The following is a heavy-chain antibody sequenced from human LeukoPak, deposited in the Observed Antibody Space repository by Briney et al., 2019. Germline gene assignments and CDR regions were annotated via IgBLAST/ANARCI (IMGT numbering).Heavy chain of an antibody. D-gene: IGHD1-26*01. CDR2: IGGSGTKT. CDR1: GFTFTKYA. V-gene: IGHV3-23*01. CDR3: SRGVIVGAAYFDY. Sequence: GGSLRLSCAASGFTFTKYAMSWVRQAAGKGLEWVSAIGGSGTKTFYAESVKGRFTISRDNSNNILFLQMDSLKPEDTAVYYCSRGVIVGAAYFDYWGQGTLVTVSS. J-gene: IGHJ4*02.